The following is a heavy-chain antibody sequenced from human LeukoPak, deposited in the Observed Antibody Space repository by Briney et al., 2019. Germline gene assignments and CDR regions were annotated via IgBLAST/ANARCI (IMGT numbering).Heavy chain of an antibody. CDR2: ISYDGSNK. CDR3: AKDSLFIAVATITPDY. Sequence: GGSLRLSCAASGFTFSSYGMHWVRQAPGKGLEWVAVISYDGSNKYYADSVKGRFTISRDNSKNTLYLQMNSLRAEDTAVYYCAKDSLFIAVATITPDYWGQGTLVTVSS. CDR1: GFTFSSYG. V-gene: IGHV3-30*18. D-gene: IGHD6-19*01. J-gene: IGHJ4*02.